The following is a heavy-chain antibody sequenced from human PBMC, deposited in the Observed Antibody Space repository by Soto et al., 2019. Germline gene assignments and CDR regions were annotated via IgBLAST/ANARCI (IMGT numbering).Heavy chain of an antibody. CDR2: IIPIFGTA. D-gene: IGHD3-9*01. Sequence: SVKVSCKASGGTFSSYAISWVRQAPGQGLGWMGGIIPIFGTANYAQKFQGRVTITADESTSTAYMELSSLRSEDTAVYYCARSRGAYDILTGSRPPYYYYGMDVWGQGTTVTVSS. CDR3: ARSRGAYDILTGSRPPYYYYGMDV. J-gene: IGHJ6*02. V-gene: IGHV1-69*13. CDR1: GGTFSSYA.